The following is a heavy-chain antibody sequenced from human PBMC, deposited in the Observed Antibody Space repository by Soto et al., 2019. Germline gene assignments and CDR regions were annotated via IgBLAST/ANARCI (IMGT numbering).Heavy chain of an antibody. J-gene: IGHJ4*02. D-gene: IGHD3-3*01. CDR1: GFTFSSYA. CDR3: ARKGVAFDY. Sequence: PGGSLRLSCAASGFTFSSYAMSWARQAPGKGLEWVSAISGSGGSTYYADSVKGRFTISRDNAKNSLLLQMNSLRDEDTAVYYCARKGVAFDYWGQGALVTVSS. CDR2: ISGSGGST. V-gene: IGHV3-23*01.